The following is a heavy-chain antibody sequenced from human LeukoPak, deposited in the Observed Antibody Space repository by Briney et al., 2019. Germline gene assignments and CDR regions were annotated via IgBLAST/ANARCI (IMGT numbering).Heavy chain of an antibody. J-gene: IGHJ6*02. D-gene: IGHD2-2*01. CDR3: ARDRTASYGMDV. Sequence: GGSLRLSCAASGFTFSTHAMSWVRQAPGKGLEWVSSISSSGGSTYYADSVKGRFTISRDNSKNTLYLQMNSLRAEDTAVYYCARDRTASYGMDVWGQGTTVTVSS. CDR1: GFTFSTHA. V-gene: IGHV3-23*01. CDR2: ISSSGGST.